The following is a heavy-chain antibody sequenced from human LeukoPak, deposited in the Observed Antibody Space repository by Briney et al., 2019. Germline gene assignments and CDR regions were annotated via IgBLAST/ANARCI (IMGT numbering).Heavy chain of an antibody. V-gene: IGHV3-9*01. CDR1: GFTFDDYA. CDR3: AANGESTDWHWNY. D-gene: IGHD3-9*01. CDR2: ISWNSGSI. Sequence: QPGRSLRLSCAASGFTFDDYAMHWVRQAPGKGLEWVSGISWNSGSIGYADSVKGRFTISRDNAKNSLYLQMNSLRAEDTAVYYCAANGESTDWHWNYWGQGTLVTVSS. J-gene: IGHJ4*02.